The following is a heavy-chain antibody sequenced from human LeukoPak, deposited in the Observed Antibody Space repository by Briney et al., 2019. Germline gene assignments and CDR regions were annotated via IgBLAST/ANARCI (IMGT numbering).Heavy chain of an antibody. Sequence: GGSLRLSCAASGFTFSSYSMNWVRQAPGKGLEWVSSISSSSSYIYYADSVKGRFTISRDNAKNSLYLQMNSLRAEDTAVYYCARDEDCSGGSCYGQPYLDYWGQGTLVTVYS. CDR3: ARDEDCSGGSCYGQPYLDY. CDR2: ISSSSSYI. V-gene: IGHV3-21*01. D-gene: IGHD2-15*01. CDR1: GFTFSSYS. J-gene: IGHJ4*02.